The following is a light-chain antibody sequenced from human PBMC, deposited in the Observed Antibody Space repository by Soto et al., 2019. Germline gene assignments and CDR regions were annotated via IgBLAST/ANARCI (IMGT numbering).Light chain of an antibody. J-gene: IGLJ1*01. Sequence: LTQPPSASGSPGQSLTISCTGTSSDVGFYNFVSWYQQRPGKAPKLVIYEVTKRPSGVPGRFSGSKSGSTASLTVSGLQADDEADYYCASYAGTRLFVFGSGTKVTVL. CDR2: EVT. CDR3: ASYAGTRLFV. V-gene: IGLV2-8*01. CDR1: SSDVGFYNF.